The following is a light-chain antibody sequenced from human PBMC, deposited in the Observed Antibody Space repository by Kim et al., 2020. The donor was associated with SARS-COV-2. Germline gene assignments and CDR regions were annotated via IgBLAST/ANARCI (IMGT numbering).Light chain of an antibody. CDR3: QHYGISMYT. V-gene: IGKV3-20*01. CDR2: CTF. J-gene: IGKJ2*01. CDR1: QRVRSAY. Sequence: SPAEGATRPRLASQRVRSAYLDLYPPKPGPAPRRLIYCTFTRAAGVPDRFRGSGSGTDFPLTISRLELECFAMYYCQHYGISMYTCGQGTKLEI.